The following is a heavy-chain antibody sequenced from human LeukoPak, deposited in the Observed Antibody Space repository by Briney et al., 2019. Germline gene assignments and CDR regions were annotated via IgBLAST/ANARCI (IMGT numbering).Heavy chain of an antibody. Sequence: GGSLRLSCAASGFTFSSYGMHWVRQAPGKGLEWVAFIRYDGSNKYYADSVKGRFTISRDNSKNTLYLQMNSLRAEDTAVYYCAVVRGVRSDYWGQGTLVTVSS. CDR3: AVVRGVRSDY. CDR2: IRYDGSNK. D-gene: IGHD3-10*01. V-gene: IGHV3-30*02. J-gene: IGHJ4*02. CDR1: GFTFSSYG.